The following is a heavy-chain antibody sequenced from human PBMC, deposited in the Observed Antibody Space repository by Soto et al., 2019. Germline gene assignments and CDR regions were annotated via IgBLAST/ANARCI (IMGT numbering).Heavy chain of an antibody. D-gene: IGHD6-13*01. CDR1: GYTFTSYG. CDR2: ISAYNGNT. CDR3: ARFARYSSSWYVPLVVGRGNWFDP. Sequence: QVQLVQSGAEVKKPGASVKVSCKASGYTFTSYGISWVRQAPGQGLEWMGWISAYNGNTNYAQKLQGRVTMTTDTSTSTAYMELRSLRSDDTAVYYCARFARYSSSWYVPLVVGRGNWFDPWGQGTLVTVSS. V-gene: IGHV1-18*01. J-gene: IGHJ5*02.